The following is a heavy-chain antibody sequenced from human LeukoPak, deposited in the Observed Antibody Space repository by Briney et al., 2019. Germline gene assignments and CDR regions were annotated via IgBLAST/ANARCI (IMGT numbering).Heavy chain of an antibody. D-gene: IGHD6-25*01. J-gene: IGHJ3*02. Sequence: GGSLRLSCAASGFTFSSYAMHWVRQAPGKGLEWVAVISYDGSNKYYADSVKGRFTISRDNSKNTLYLQMNSLRAEDTAVYYCARHSERYAFDIWGQGTMVTVSS. CDR3: ARHSERYAFDI. CDR2: ISYDGSNK. CDR1: GFTFSSYA. V-gene: IGHV3-30-3*01.